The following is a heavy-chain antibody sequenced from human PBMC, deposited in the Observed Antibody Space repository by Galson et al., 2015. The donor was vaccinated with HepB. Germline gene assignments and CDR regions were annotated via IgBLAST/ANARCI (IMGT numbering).Heavy chain of an antibody. Sequence: QSGAEVKKPGDSLKISCKGSGYIFYNYWIGWVRQMPGKGLEWMGIIYPGDSDTRYSPSFQGHVTISADKSTSTAYLQWNSLKASDTAMYYRASQLSAGWNYFFDYWGQGTLVTVSS. V-gene: IGHV5-51*06. CDR3: ASQLSAGWNYFFDY. CDR2: IYPGDSDT. D-gene: IGHD1-7*01. CDR1: GYIFYNYW. J-gene: IGHJ4*02.